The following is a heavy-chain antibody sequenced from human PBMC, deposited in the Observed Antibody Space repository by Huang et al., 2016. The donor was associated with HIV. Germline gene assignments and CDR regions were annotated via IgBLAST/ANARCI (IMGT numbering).Heavy chain of an antibody. D-gene: IGHD3-22*01. J-gene: IGHJ3*02. V-gene: IGHV4-39*01. CDR3: ARHFSYYDSSGYTPWDAFDI. CDR1: GGSITSSSYY. CDR2: IYYRGRT. Sequence: QLQLQGSGPGLVKPSETLSLTCNVSGGSITSSSYYWGWIRQPPGKGLEWVGSIYYRGRTDYNPSLKSRGSVSVDTSKNQFSLKLSSVTAADTAVYYCARHFSYYDSSGYTPWDAFDIWGQGTMVTVSS.